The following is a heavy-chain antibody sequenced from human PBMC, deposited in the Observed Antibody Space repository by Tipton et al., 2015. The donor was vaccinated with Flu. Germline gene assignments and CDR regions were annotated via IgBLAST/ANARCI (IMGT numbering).Heavy chain of an antibody. CDR1: GYTFRNYG. CDR3: ARPGGPAAINPFSYFDF. CDR2: ISPYSGNT. Sequence: QSGPEVKGPGASVKVSCKASGYTFRNYGISWVRQAPGQGLEWIGWISPYSGNTNYAQKFQGRVTMATDTSTTTAYMELRSLRSDDTAVYYCARPGGPAAINPFSYFDFWGQGALVTVSA. V-gene: IGHV1-18*01. J-gene: IGHJ4*02. D-gene: IGHD2-2*01.